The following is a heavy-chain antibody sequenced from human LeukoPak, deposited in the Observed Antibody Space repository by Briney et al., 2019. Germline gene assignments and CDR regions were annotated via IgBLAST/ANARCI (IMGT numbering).Heavy chain of an antibody. V-gene: IGHV1-18*01. CDR2: ISAYNGNT. CDR3: ARYSYDSSGSIVNAFDI. Sequence: ASVKVSCKASGYTFTSYGISWVRQAPGQGLEWMGWISAYNGNTNYAQKFQGRVTMTTDTSTSTAHMELRSLRSDDTAVYYCARYSYDSSGSIVNAFDIWGQGTMVTVSS. J-gene: IGHJ3*02. D-gene: IGHD3-22*01. CDR1: GYTFTSYG.